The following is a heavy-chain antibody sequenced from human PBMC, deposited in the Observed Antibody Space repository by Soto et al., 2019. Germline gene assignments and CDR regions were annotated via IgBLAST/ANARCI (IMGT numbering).Heavy chain of an antibody. CDR2: ISAGGDGT. V-gene: IGHV3-23*04. J-gene: IGHJ4*02. D-gene: IGHD5-12*01. Sequence: EVQLVESGGGLVQPGGSLRLSCAASGFTFSNSCMNWVRQAPGKGLEWVCGISAGGDGTENADSVKGRFTISRDNYKNTLYLQMNSLSAEDTTIYSCATREVAYFDYWGQGTLVTVSS. CDR1: GFTFSNSC. CDR3: ATREVAYFDY.